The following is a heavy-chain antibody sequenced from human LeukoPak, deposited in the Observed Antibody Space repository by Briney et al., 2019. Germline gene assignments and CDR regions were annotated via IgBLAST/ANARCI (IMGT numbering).Heavy chain of an antibody. V-gene: IGHV3-23*01. CDR3: AKGTPIKYRPKLYSYGHTPYFDY. CDR1: GFTFSSYA. Sequence: PGGSLRLSCAASGFTFSSYAMSWVRQAPGKGLEWVAAIRGSGGSTYYADSVKGRFTISRDNSKNTLYLQMNSLRAEDTAVYYCAKGTPIKYRPKLYSYGHTPYFDYWGQGTLVTVSP. D-gene: IGHD5-18*01. CDR2: IRGSGGST. J-gene: IGHJ4*02.